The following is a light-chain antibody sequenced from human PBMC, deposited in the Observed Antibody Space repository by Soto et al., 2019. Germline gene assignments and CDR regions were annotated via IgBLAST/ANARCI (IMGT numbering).Light chain of an antibody. CDR3: QQYNKWPGT. CDR1: ESVGSS. CDR2: AAS. V-gene: IGKV3-15*01. Sequence: EIVMTQSPATLSVSPGERATLSCRASESVGSSLAWYQQKPGQAPRLLIYAASTRATGIPARFSGSGSGTEFTLTISSLQSEDFAVYYCQQYNKWPGTFGQGTKVDIK. J-gene: IGKJ2*01.